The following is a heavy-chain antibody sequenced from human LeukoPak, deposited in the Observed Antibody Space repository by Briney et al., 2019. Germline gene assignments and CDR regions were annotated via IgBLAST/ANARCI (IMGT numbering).Heavy chain of an antibody. V-gene: IGHV3-23*01. CDR3: AKDLSSGYQIWSGYSPDY. CDR2: IGFSGAAT. Sequence: GGSLRPSCAASGFPFSTYAMNWVRQTPEKGLEWVAAIGFSGAATYYADSVKGRFTISRDNSKNTLYLQMISLRADDSAVYYCAKDLSSGYQIWSGYSPDYWGQGALVIVSA. CDR1: GFPFSTYA. J-gene: IGHJ4*02. D-gene: IGHD3-3*01.